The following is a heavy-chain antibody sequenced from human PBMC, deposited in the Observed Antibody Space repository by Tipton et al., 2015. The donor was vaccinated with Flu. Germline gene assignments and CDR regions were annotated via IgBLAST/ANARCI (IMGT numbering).Heavy chain of an antibody. D-gene: IGHD3-10*01. CDR2: ISAYNGNT. Sequence: QLVQSGAEVKKPGASVKASCKASGYTFTSYGISWARQAPGQGLEWMGWISAYNGNTNYAQKLQGRATMTTDTSTSTAYMELRCLRSDDTAVYYCARGYYYCSGSYYSDYWGQGPLVTVSS. CDR1: GYTFTSYG. V-gene: IGHV1-18*01. CDR3: ARGYYYCSGSYYSDY. J-gene: IGHJ4*02.